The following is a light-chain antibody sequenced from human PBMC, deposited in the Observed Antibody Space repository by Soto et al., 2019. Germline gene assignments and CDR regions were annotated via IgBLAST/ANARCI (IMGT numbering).Light chain of an antibody. Sequence: EIVMTQSPATLSVSPGERATRSCRASQGVTTNLAWYQQKPGQAPRLLIYGASTRATGIPARFSGSGSGTEFTLTISSLQSEDFAVYYCQQYNTWPLTFGGGTKVEIQ. CDR1: QGVTTN. CDR3: QQYNTWPLT. CDR2: GAS. J-gene: IGKJ4*01. V-gene: IGKV3-15*01.